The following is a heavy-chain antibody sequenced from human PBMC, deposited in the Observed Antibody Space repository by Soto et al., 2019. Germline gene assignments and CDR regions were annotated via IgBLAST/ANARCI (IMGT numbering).Heavy chain of an antibody. Sequence: GGSLRLSCVASGFTFSSYEMNWVRQAPGKGLEWVSYISSSGSTIYYADSVKGRFTISRDNAKNSLYLQMNSLRAEDTAVYYCARDNYNWNYAFDIWGQGTMVTVSS. CDR2: ISSSGSTI. CDR1: GFTFSSYE. J-gene: IGHJ3*02. V-gene: IGHV3-48*03. CDR3: ARDNYNWNYAFDI. D-gene: IGHD1-7*01.